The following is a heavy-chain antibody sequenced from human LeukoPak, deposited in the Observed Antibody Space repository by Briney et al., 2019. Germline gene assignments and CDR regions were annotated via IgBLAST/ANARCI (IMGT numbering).Heavy chain of an antibody. CDR1: DGSISSGGYY. Sequence: SETLSLTCTVSDGSISSGGYYWSWIRQHPGKGLEWIGHIYYSGSTYYNPSLKSRVTISVDTSKNQFSLKLSSVTAADTAVYYCARARSGIPDYWGQGTLVTVSS. D-gene: IGHD1-14*01. CDR3: ARARSGIPDY. J-gene: IGHJ4*02. CDR2: IYYSGST. V-gene: IGHV4-31*03.